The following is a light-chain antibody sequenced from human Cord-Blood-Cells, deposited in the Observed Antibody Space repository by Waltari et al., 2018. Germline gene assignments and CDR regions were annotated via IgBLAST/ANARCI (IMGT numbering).Light chain of an antibody. CDR2: EVS. Sequence: QSPLTHPASVSGSPGQAITLSSTGTSRDVGGSNYVSGYQQHPGNAPNLMIYEVSNRPSGVSNRFSGSKSGNTASLTISGLQAEDEADYYCSSYTSSSTNYVFGTGTKVTVL. CDR3: SSYTSSSTNYV. J-gene: IGLJ1*01. V-gene: IGLV2-14*01. CDR1: SRDVGGSNY.